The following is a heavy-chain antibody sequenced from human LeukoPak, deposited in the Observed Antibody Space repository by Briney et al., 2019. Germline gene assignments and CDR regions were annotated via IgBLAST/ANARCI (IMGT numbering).Heavy chain of an antibody. CDR1: AFIFSGHW. Sequence: GGSLRLSCEGSAFIFSGHWMNWVRQTPGKGLEWVASIKEDGSERQYVDSVKGRFSISRDNTKGSLFLQLNSLRAEDTAVYYCAKGGIAVANDYWGQGTLVTVSS. D-gene: IGHD6-19*01. CDR2: IKEDGSER. CDR3: AKGGIAVANDY. V-gene: IGHV3-7*03. J-gene: IGHJ4*02.